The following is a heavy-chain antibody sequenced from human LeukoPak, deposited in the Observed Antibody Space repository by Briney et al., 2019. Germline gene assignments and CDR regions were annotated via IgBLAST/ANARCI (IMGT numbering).Heavy chain of an antibody. CDR1: GFTFSSYD. V-gene: IGHV3-13*01. Sequence: LSGGSLRLSCAASGFTFSSYDMHWVRQATGKGLEWVSAIGTAGDTYYPGSVKGRFTISRENAKNSLYLQMNSLRAGDTAVYYCARSSKDSSGWHFDYWGQGTLVTVSS. J-gene: IGHJ4*02. D-gene: IGHD6-19*01. CDR3: ARSSKDSSGWHFDY. CDR2: IGTAGDT.